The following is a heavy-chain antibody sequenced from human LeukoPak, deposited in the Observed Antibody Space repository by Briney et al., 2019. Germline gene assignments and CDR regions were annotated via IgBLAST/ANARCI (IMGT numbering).Heavy chain of an antibody. CDR2: ISTSGSET. Sequence: GGSLRLSCAASGFTFSSYSMNWVRQAPGKGLEWVSAISTSGSETHYADSVKGRFTIARDNSKNTMSLQMSSLRAEDTAVYYCARRAGGYSHPHDYWGQGTLVTVSS. CDR3: ARRAGGYSHPHDY. CDR1: GFTFSSYS. J-gene: IGHJ4*02. V-gene: IGHV3-21*04. D-gene: IGHD4-23*01.